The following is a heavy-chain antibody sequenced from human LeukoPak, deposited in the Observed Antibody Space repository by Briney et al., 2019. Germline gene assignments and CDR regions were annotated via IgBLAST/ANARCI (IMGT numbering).Heavy chain of an antibody. CDR2: IWYDGSNK. CDR1: GFTFSSYG. D-gene: IGHD6-19*01. Sequence: PGGSLRLSCAASGFTFSSYGMHWVRQAPGKGLEWLAVIWYDGSNKYYADSVKGRFTISRDNSKNTLYLQMNSLRAEDTAVYYCARGHKLGVIAVAASADYWGQGTLVTVSS. CDR3: ARGHKLGVIAVAASADY. V-gene: IGHV3-33*01. J-gene: IGHJ4*02.